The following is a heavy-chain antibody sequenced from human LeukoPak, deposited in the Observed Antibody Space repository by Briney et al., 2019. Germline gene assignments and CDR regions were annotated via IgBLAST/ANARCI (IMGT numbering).Heavy chain of an antibody. CDR1: GGSISSSIYS. Sequence: SETLSLTCTVSGGSISSSIYSWGWFRQPPGKGLEWIASMYYIGSTYYNPSLRSRVTISQDTSKNQFSLNLDSVTAADTAVYYCVKEGFWGRGTLVTVSS. CDR2: MYYIGST. J-gene: IGHJ4*02. V-gene: IGHV4-39*07. CDR3: VKEGF.